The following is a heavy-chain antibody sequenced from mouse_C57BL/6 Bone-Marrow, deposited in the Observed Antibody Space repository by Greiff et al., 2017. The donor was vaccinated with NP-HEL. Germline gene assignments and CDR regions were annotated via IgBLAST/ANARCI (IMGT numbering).Heavy chain of an antibody. CDR1: GFSLTSSG. CDR2: IWRGGST. Sequence: VMLVESGPGLVQPSQSLSITCTVSGFSLTSSGVHWVRQSPGKGLEWLGVIWRGGSTDYNAAFMSRLSITKDNSKSQVFFKMNSLQADDTAIDYCAKGGYYAMDYWGQGTSVTVSS. CDR3: AKGGYYAMDY. J-gene: IGHJ4*01. V-gene: IGHV2-5*01.